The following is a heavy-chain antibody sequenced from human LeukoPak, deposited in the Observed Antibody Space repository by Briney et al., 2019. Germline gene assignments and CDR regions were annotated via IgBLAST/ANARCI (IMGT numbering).Heavy chain of an antibody. D-gene: IGHD2-21*02. CDR2: FDPEDGET. V-gene: IGHV1-24*01. CDR3: ATDPDCGGDCYPQPFLKY. Sequence: ASVKVSCKVSGYTLTELSMHWVRQAPGKGLEWTGGFDPEDGETIYAQKFQGRVTMTEDTSTDTAYMELSSLRSEDTAVYYCATDPDCGGDCYPQPFLKYWGQGTLVTVSS. J-gene: IGHJ4*02. CDR1: GYTLTELS.